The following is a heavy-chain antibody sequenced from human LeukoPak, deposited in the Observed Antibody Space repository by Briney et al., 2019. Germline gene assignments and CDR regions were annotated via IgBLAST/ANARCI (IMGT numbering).Heavy chain of an antibody. CDR3: ARGRRTVSYYYYYMDV. J-gene: IGHJ6*03. D-gene: IGHD4-17*01. CDR1: GGSISSYY. CDR2: IYYSGST. Sequence: SETLSLTCTVSGGSISSYYWSWIRQPPGKGLEWIGYIYYSGSTNYNPSLKSRVTISVDTSKNQFSLKLSSVTAADTAVYYCARGRRTVSYYYYYMDVWGKGTTVTVSS. V-gene: IGHV4-59*12.